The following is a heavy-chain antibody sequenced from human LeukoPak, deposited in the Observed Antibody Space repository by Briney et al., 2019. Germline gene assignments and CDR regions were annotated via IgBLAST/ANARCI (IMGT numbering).Heavy chain of an antibody. CDR2: MNPNSGNT. V-gene: IGHV1-8*01. D-gene: IGHD1-26*01. J-gene: IGHJ6*03. CDR3: TRLRGELLFLYYYYYMDV. Sequence: GASVKVSCKASGYTFTSYDINWVRQATGQGLEWMGWMNPNSGNTGYAQKFQGRVTMTRNTSISTAYMELSSLRSEDTAVYYCTRLRGELLFLYYYYYMDVWGKGTTVTVSS. CDR1: GYTFTSYD.